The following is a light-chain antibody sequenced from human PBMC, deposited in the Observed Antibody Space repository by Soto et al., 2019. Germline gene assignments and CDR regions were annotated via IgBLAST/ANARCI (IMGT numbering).Light chain of an antibody. V-gene: IGLV2-14*01. CDR3: SSYTSSSTLV. J-gene: IGLJ2*01. CDR1: SSDVGGHNY. Sequence: QSALTQPASVSGSPGQSITISCTGTSSDVGGHNYVSWFQQHPGKAPKLMIYDVSNRPSGVSNRFSGSKSGNTASLTISGLQAEDEADYYYSSYTSSSTLVFGGGTKLTVL. CDR2: DVS.